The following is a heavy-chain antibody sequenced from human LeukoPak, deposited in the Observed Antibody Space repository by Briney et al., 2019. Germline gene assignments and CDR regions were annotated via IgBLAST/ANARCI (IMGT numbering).Heavy chain of an antibody. CDR3: AREPGGRVDYGDYLGDPYFDY. J-gene: IGHJ4*02. CDR2: IKQDGSEK. Sequence: GGSLRLSCAASGFTVNSNYMSWVRQAPGKGLEWVANIKQDGSEKYYVDSVKGRFTISRDNAKNSLYLQMNSLRAEDTAVYYCAREPGGRVDYGDYLGDPYFDYWGQGTLVTVSS. V-gene: IGHV3-7*03. D-gene: IGHD4-17*01. CDR1: GFTVNSNY.